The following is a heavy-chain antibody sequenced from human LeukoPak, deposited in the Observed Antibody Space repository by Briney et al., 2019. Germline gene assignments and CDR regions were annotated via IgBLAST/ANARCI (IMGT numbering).Heavy chain of an antibody. CDR1: GGTFSSYA. CDR2: IIPIFGTA. CDR3: AREYCSSTSCYTGNDY. J-gene: IGHJ4*02. Sequence: SVKVSCKASGGTFSSYAISWVRQAPGQGLEWMGGIIPIFGTANYAQKFQGRVTITADESTSTAYMELSSLRSEDSAVYYCAREYCSSTSCYTGNDYWGQGTLVTVSS. V-gene: IGHV1-69*13. D-gene: IGHD2-2*02.